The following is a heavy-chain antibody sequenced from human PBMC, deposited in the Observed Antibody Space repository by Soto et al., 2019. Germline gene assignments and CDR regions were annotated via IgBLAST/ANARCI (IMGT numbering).Heavy chain of an antibody. D-gene: IGHD6-6*01. CDR2: VSYSGSP. V-gene: IGHV4-59*01. Sequence: SETLSLTCTVSGGSISGYYWSWIRQPPGKGLEWVGYVSYSGSPNYNPSLKSRVTISIGTSQNQFSLKLSSVTAADTAVYYCERAGRSSSKKVFDYWGQGTLVTVSS. CDR1: GGSISGYY. CDR3: ERAGRSSSKKVFDY. J-gene: IGHJ4*02.